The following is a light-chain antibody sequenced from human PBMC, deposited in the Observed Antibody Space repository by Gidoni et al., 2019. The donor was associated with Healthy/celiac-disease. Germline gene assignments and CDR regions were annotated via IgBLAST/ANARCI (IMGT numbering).Light chain of an antibody. J-gene: IGLJ2*01. CDR2: QDS. CDR3: QAWDSSTVV. CDR1: KLGDKY. V-gene: IGLV3-1*01. Sequence: SYELTQPPSVSVPPGQTASITCSGYKLGDKYACWYQQKPGQSPVLVIYQDSKRPSGIPERFSGSNSGNTATLTISGTQAMDEADYYCQAWDSSTVVFGGGTKLTVL.